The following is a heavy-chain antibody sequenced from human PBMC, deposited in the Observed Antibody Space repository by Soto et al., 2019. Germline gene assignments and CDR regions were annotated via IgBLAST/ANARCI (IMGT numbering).Heavy chain of an antibody. CDR2: IDPSDSYT. V-gene: IGHV5-10-1*01. Sequence: GESLKISCKGSGYSFTSYWISWVRQMPGKGLEWMGRIDPSDSYTNYSPSFQGHVTISADKSISTAYLQWSSLKASDTAMYYCARHSAARYYYYYGMDVWGQGTPVPVS. D-gene: IGHD6-6*01. CDR1: GYSFTSYW. J-gene: IGHJ6*02. CDR3: ARHSAARYYYYYGMDV.